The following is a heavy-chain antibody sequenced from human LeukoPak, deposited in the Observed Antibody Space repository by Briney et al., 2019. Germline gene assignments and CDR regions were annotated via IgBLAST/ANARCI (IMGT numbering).Heavy chain of an antibody. D-gene: IGHD1-1*01. CDR1: GFTFSSYE. J-gene: IGHJ3*02. CDR3: ARKMKTGDRVGTFDI. Sequence: GGSLRLSCAASGFTFSSYEMNWLRQARGKGLEWVSYISGSGSTIYYADSVQGRFTISRDNAKNSLYLQMNSLTAEDTAVYYCARKMKTGDRVGTFDIWGQGTMVTVSS. CDR2: ISGSGSTI. V-gene: IGHV3-48*03.